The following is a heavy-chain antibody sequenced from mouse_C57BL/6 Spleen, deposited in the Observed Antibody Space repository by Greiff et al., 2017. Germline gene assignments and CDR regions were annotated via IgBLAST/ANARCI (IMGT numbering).Heavy chain of an antibody. CDR2: IDPSDSYT. V-gene: IGHV1-69*01. CDR1: GYTFTSYW. CDR3: ARRDYYGSSFDY. D-gene: IGHD1-1*01. Sequence: VQLQQPGAELVMPGASVKLSCKASGYTFTSYWMHRVKQRPGQGLEWIGEIDPSDSYTNYNQKFKGKSTLTVDKSSSTAYMQLSSLTSEDSAVYYCARRDYYGSSFDYWGQGTTLTVSS. J-gene: IGHJ2*01.